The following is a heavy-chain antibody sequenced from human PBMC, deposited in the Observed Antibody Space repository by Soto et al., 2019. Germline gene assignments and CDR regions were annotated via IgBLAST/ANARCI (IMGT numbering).Heavy chain of an antibody. CDR1: GGSISSGDYY. CDR2: IYYSGST. CDR3: ARDQVDSAGILDYYYAMDV. V-gene: IGHV4-30-4*01. Sequence: PSETLSLTCTVSGGSISSGDYYWSWIRQPPGKGLKWIGYIYYSGSTYYNPSLKSRVTISVDTSKNQFSLKLSSVTAADTAMYYCARDQVDSAGILDYYYAMDVWGQGTTVTVSS. D-gene: IGHD2-2*02. J-gene: IGHJ6*02.